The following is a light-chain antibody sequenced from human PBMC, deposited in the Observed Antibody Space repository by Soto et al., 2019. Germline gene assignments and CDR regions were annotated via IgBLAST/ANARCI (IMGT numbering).Light chain of an antibody. Sequence: DLQMTQSPSSLSASVGDRVTITCRASQSISIYLNWYQQKAGKAPKLLIYTASNLQSGVPSRFSGSGSGTDFTLPISSLQPEDFATYYCQQTYSIPLTFGGGTKVEIK. CDR3: QQTYSIPLT. CDR2: TAS. J-gene: IGKJ4*01. V-gene: IGKV1-39*01. CDR1: QSISIY.